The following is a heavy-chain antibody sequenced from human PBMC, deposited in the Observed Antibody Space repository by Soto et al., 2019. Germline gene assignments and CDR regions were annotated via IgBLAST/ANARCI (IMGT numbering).Heavy chain of an antibody. J-gene: IGHJ4*02. Sequence: GGSLRLSCAASGFTFSSYAMRWVRQAPGKGLEWVSAISGRGGSTYYADSVKGRFTISRDNSKNTLYLQMNSLRSEDTAVYYCAKDQKVTIFGVVISPFDYWGQGTLVTVSS. CDR2: ISGRGGST. V-gene: IGHV3-23*01. CDR1: GFTFSSYA. CDR3: AKDQKVTIFGVVISPFDY. D-gene: IGHD3-3*01.